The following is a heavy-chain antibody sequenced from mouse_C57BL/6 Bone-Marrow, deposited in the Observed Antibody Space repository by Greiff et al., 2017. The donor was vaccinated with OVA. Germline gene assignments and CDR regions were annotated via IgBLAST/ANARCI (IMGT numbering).Heavy chain of an antibody. V-gene: IGHV5-9-1*02. J-gene: IGHJ2*01. Sequence: EVQVVESGEGLVKPGGSLKLSCAASGFTFSSYAMSWVRQTPEKRLEWVAYISSGGDYIYYAATVKGRFTISSDNARNTRYLQMSSLKSEDTAMDYCTRALYDGYPLFDDWGKGTTLTVSS. CDR2: ISSGGDYI. CDR3: TRALYDGYPLFDD. D-gene: IGHD2-3*01. CDR1: GFTFSSYA.